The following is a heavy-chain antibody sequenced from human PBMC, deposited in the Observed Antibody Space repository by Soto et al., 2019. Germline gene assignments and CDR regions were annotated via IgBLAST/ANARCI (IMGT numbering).Heavy chain of an antibody. D-gene: IGHD3-22*01. CDR3: ARALVTDYNSRDYHYYFAMDV. CDR2: VYHTGTT. Sequence: TLSLPYSVSGGTLSGYHFYLSRILHLPGQCLEWIANVYHTGTTYYNPSLKSRVSMSVDTSQNQFSLILASVTAADTAVYYCARALVTDYNSRDYHYYFAMDVWGQGTSVTVS. J-gene: IGHJ6*02. CDR1: GGTLSGYHFY. V-gene: IGHV4-31*02.